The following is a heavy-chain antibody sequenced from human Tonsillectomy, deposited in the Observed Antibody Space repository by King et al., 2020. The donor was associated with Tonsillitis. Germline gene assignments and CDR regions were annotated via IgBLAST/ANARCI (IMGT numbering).Heavy chain of an antibody. CDR1: GYIFTDDY. J-gene: IGHJ4*02. V-gene: IGHV1-2*02. D-gene: IGHD6-19*01. Sequence: QLVQSGAEVKKPGASGKVSCKASGYIFTDDYMHWVRQAPGQGLEWMGWINPNSGGTNYAQKFQGRVTMTRDTSISTAYMELSRLRSDDTAVFYCATYNVEVAGFDYWGQGTLVTVSS. CDR2: INPNSGGT. CDR3: ATYNVEVAGFDY.